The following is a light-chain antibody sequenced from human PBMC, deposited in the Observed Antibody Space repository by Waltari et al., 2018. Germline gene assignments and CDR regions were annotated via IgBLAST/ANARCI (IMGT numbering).Light chain of an antibody. CDR3: QAWDSSTAVV. CDR2: QDS. V-gene: IGLV3-1*01. Sequence: SYELTQPPSVSVSPGQTASITCSGDKLGDKYVCWYQQKPGQSPGLVIYQDSKRPSGIPERFSGSNSGNTATLTISGTQAMDEADYYCQAWDSSTAVVFGGGTKLTVL. CDR1: KLGDKY. J-gene: IGLJ2*01.